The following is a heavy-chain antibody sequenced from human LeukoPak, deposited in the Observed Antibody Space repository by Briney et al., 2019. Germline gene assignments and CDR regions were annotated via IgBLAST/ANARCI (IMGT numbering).Heavy chain of an antibody. CDR2: ISYDGSNK. J-gene: IGHJ6*02. V-gene: IGHV3-30*04. CDR3: ARELLGDDLPFWSGVYGMDV. Sequence: PGGSLRLSCAASGFTFSSYAMHWVRQAPGKGLEWVAVISYDGSNKYYADSVKGRFTISRDNSKNTLYLQMNSLRAEDTAVYYCARELLGDDLPFWSGVYGMDVWGQGTTVTVSS. D-gene: IGHD3-3*01. CDR1: GFTFSSYA.